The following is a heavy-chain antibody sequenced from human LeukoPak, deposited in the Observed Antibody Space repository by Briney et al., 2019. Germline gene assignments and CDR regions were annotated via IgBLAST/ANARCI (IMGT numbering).Heavy chain of an antibody. D-gene: IGHD6-6*01. CDR3: ARGCRYSSSSGGGIDY. V-gene: IGHV1-2*02. CDR2: INPNSGGT. J-gene: IGHJ4*02. Sequence: ASVKVSCKASGYTFTGYYMHWVRQAPGQGLEWMGWINPNSGGTNYAQKFQGRVTMTRDTSISTAYMELSRLRSDDTAVYYCARGCRYSSSSGGGIDYWGQGTLVTVSS. CDR1: GYTFTGYY.